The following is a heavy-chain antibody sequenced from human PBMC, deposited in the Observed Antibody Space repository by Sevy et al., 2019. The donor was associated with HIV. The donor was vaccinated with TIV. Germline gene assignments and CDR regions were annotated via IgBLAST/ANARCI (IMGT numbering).Heavy chain of an antibody. D-gene: IGHD3-10*01. J-gene: IGHJ3*02. CDR2: ISAGGGRT. V-gene: IGHV3-23*01. CDR1: GITFSSYA. Sequence: GGSLRLSCAASGITFSSYAMSWVRQAPGKGLEWVSGISAGGGRTYHADSVKCRFTMSGDKSKNTLYLQMNSLTAEDTAVYYCASLLTEDPFDIWGQGTMVTVSS. CDR3: ASLLTEDPFDI.